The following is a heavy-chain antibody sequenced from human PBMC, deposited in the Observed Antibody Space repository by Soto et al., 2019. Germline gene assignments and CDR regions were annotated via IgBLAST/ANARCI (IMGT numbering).Heavy chain of an antibody. Sequence: GGSLSLSCAASGFTFSNAWMNWVRQAPGKGLEWVGRIKSKTDGGTTDYAAPVKGRFTISRDDSKNTLYLQMNSLKTEDTAVYYCTTEVLEWLLYGSDYWGQGTLVTVSS. J-gene: IGHJ4*02. D-gene: IGHD3-3*01. CDR3: TTEVLEWLLYGSDY. V-gene: IGHV3-15*07. CDR2: IKSKTDGGTT. CDR1: GFTFSNAW.